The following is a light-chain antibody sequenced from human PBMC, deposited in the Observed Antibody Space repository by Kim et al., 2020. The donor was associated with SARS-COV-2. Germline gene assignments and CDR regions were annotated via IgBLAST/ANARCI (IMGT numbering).Light chain of an antibody. CDR1: SGSIASNY. CDR3: QSYDSSSLV. CDR2: EDN. J-gene: IGLJ3*02. Sequence: NFMLTQPHSVSESPGKTVTISCTRSSGSIASNYVQWYKQRPGSAPTTVIYEDNQRPSGIPDRFSGSIDSSSNSASLTISGLKTEDEADYYCQSYDSSSLVFGGGTQLTVL. V-gene: IGLV6-57*04.